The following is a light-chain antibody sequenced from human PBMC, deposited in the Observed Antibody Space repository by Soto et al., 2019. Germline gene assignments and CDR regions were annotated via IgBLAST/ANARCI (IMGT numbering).Light chain of an antibody. V-gene: IGKV3-15*01. CDR1: QRISSN. CDR3: QHYNNWPPWT. J-gene: IGKJ1*01. Sequence: EVMMTQSPATLSLSPGERATLSCRASQRISSNLAWYQQRPGQAPRLLIYGASTRAPGIPARFSGSGSETEFTLTISSLQSEDFAVYYCQHYNNWPPWTFGQGTKVDI. CDR2: GAS.